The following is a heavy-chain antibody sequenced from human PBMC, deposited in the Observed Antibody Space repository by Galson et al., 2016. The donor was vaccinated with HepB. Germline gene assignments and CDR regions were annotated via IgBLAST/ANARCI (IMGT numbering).Heavy chain of an antibody. J-gene: IGHJ6*02. CDR3: GRRMIGIRGATGCAYGMDV. CDR2: IRSGGGVA. Sequence: SLRLSCAASGFTFINYVMTWVRQGPGKGLDWVSSIRSGGGVAYSDPGKGRFTIHRDNFEKTVYLEINSLRAEDTAVYYCGRRMIGIRGATGCAYGMDVWGQGTAVTVSS. V-gene: IGHV3-23*01. D-gene: IGHD3-10*01. CDR1: GFTFINYV.